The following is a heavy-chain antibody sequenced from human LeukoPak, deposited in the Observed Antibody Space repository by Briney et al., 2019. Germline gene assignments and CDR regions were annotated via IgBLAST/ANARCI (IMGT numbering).Heavy chain of an antibody. Sequence: VASVKVSCKASGGTFSSYAISWVRQAPGQGLEWMGGIIPIFGTANYAQKFQGRVTITADESTSTAYMELSSLRSEDTAVYYCARDHPGGTSNAFDIWGQGTMVTVSS. J-gene: IGHJ3*02. CDR1: GGTFSSYA. V-gene: IGHV1-69*13. D-gene: IGHD3-16*01. CDR3: ARDHPGGTSNAFDI. CDR2: IIPIFGTA.